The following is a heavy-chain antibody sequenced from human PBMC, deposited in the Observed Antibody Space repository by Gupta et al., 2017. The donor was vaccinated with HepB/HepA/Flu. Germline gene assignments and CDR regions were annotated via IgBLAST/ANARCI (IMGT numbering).Heavy chain of an antibody. CDR1: GFAFSSHS. J-gene: IGHJ4*02. D-gene: IGHD4-17*01. V-gene: IGHV3-21*01. Sequence: LSCAASGFAFSSHSMNWVRQAPGKGLEWVSSISFSSSNIYYADSVKGRFTISRDNAKNSLYLQMNSLRAEDTAVYYCARGDDGAYASPFDYWGQGTLVTVSS. CDR3: ARGDDGAYASPFDY. CDR2: ISFSSSNI.